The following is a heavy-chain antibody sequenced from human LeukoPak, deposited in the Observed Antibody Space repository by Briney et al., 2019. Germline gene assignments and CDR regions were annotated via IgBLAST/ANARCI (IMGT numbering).Heavy chain of an antibody. CDR2: IYYSGST. CDR3: ARAMIKGEYYFDY. J-gene: IGHJ4*02. D-gene: IGHD3-16*01. CDR1: GGSISSGGYY. V-gene: IGHV4-31*03. Sequence: SETLSLTCTVSGGSISSGGYYWSWIRQHPGKGLEWIGYIYYSGSTYYNPSLKSRVTISVDTSKNQFSLKLSSVTAADTAVYYCARAMIKGEYYFDYWGQGTLVTVSS.